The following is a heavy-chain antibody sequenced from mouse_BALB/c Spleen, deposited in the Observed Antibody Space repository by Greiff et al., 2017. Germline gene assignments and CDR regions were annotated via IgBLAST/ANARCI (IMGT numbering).Heavy chain of an antibody. CDR2: IYPYNGGT. Sequence: VQLKQSGPELVKPGASVKISCKASGYTFTDYNMHWVKQSHGKSLEWIGYIYPYNGGTGYNQKFKSKATLTVDNSSSTAYMELRSLTSEDSAFYYCARRGRYDWFAYWGQGTLVTVSA. V-gene: IGHV1S29*02. D-gene: IGHD2-14*01. CDR1: GYTFTDYN. CDR3: ARRGRYDWFAY. J-gene: IGHJ3*01.